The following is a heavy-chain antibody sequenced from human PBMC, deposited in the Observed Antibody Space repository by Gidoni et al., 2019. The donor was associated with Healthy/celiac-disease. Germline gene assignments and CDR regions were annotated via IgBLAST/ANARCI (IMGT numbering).Heavy chain of an antibody. D-gene: IGHD2-21*02. CDR1: GGSTRSSRYS. CDR3: ARSTCGGDCYFYY. CDR2: ISYSGST. V-gene: IGHV4-39*01. J-gene: IGHJ4*02. Sequence: QLQLQESGPGRVKPSETLSPTCTGYGGSTRSSRYSWGWIRPPPGKGLEWIGSISYSGSTYYNPSLTSRVTIAVDTSKTQFSLKLSSVTAADTAVYYCARSTCGGDCYFYYWGQGTLVTVSS.